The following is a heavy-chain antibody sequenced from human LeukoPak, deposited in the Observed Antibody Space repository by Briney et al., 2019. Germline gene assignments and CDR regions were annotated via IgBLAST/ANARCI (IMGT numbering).Heavy chain of an antibody. CDR1: GFTFSSYS. V-gene: IGHV3-21*01. CDR3: ARAPADSSGYYYSFDY. D-gene: IGHD3-22*01. Sequence: GGSLRLSCAAPGFTFSSYSMNWVRQAPGKELEWVSSISNSSTYIYYADSVKGRFTISRDNAKNSLYLQMNSLRAEDTAVYYCARAPADSSGYYYSFDYWGQGTLVTVSS. CDR2: ISNSSTYI. J-gene: IGHJ4*02.